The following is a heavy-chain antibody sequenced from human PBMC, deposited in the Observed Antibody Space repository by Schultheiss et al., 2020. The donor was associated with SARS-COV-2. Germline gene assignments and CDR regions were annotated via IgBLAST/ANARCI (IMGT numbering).Heavy chain of an antibody. D-gene: IGHD3-10*01. J-gene: IGHJ4*02. CDR1: GFTFSSYW. CDR3: ARDFGSGSYYKPDY. V-gene: IGHV3-74*01. CDR2: INSDGSST. Sequence: GESLKISCAASGFTFSSYWMHWVRQAPGKGLVWVSRINSDGSSTSYADSVKGRFTISRDNAKNTLYLQMNSLRAEDTAVYYCARDFGSGSYYKPDYWGQGTLVTVSS.